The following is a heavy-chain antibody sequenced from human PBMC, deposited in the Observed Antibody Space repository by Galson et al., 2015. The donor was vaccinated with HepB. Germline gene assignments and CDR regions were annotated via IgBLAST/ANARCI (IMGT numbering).Heavy chain of an antibody. V-gene: IGHV3-21*01. Sequence: SLRLSCAASGFYFSSYSMTWVRQAPGKGLEWASSITTYNYKYQADSLKGRFTIYRDNAKNSLYLQMNSLRAEDTAVYYCARVFDDYGPPNYWGQGTLVTVSS. J-gene: IGHJ4*02. CDR1: GFYFSSYS. CDR3: ARVFDDYGPPNY. D-gene: IGHD4-17*01. CDR2: ITTYNYK.